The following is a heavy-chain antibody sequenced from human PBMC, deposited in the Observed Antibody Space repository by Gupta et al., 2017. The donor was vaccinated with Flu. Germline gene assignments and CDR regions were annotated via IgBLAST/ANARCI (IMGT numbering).Heavy chain of an antibody. CDR1: GGTFSSYA. Sequence: QVQLVQSGAEVKKPGSSVPVSCQASGGTFSSYAVRWVRQAPGQGLEWMGGIIPIFGTANYAQKFQGRVTITADESTSTAYMELSSLRAEDTAVYYCAREYSSGQYYFDYWGQGTLVTVSS. V-gene: IGHV1-69*01. CDR3: AREYSSGQYYFDY. CDR2: IIPIFGTA. D-gene: IGHD6-19*01. J-gene: IGHJ4*02.